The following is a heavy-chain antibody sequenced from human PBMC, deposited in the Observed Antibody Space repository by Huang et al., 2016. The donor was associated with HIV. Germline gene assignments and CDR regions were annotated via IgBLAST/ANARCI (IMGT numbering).Heavy chain of an antibody. D-gene: IGHD3-22*01. CDR2: ISKTSGCT. CDR1: GYTFSTYS. Sequence: EVQLVESGGGLAQPGGSLRLSCVASGYTFSTYSMNWVRQAPVTGLEGVSYISKTSGCTSYAESVKGRFTFSRDNVKNSLYLQMNRLRVEDTAMYYCVRDSSSGLQLRYWGQGALVIVS. J-gene: IGHJ4*02. CDR3: VRDSSSGLQLRY. V-gene: IGHV3-48*01.